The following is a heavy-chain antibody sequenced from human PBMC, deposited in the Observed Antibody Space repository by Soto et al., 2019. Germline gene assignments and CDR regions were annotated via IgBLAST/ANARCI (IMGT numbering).Heavy chain of an antibody. D-gene: IGHD2-8*02. CDR3: ARGMTPPGAPAWYYFDS. Sequence: SETLSLTCTVSGASITGTSYWSWIRQPAGKGLEWIGRFSLSGTTNYNPSLRSRVTMSADVSKTQFSLRLTSVTAADTALYYCARGMTPPGAPAWYYFDSWGQGTLVTVSS. CDR1: GASITGTSY. V-gene: IGHV4-4*07. CDR2: FSLSGTT. J-gene: IGHJ4*02.